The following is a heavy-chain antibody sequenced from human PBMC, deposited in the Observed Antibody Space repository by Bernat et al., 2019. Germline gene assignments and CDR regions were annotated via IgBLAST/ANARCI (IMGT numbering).Heavy chain of an antibody. Sequence: EVQLVESGGGLVQPGGSLRLSCAASGFTFSSYWMSWVRQAPGKGLEWVANIKQDGSEKNYVDSVKARFTIARDNAKNSLYLQMNSLRAEDTAVYYCARVKSSNGWSPFDYWGQGTLVTVSS. J-gene: IGHJ4*02. CDR2: IKQDGSEK. CDR1: GFTFSSYW. CDR3: ARVKSSNGWSPFDY. V-gene: IGHV3-7*01. D-gene: IGHD6-19*01.